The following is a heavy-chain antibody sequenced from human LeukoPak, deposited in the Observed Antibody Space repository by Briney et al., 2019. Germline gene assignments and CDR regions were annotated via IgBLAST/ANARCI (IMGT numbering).Heavy chain of an antibody. J-gene: IGHJ4*02. CDR3: ASTYYYGSGSYSPADYFDY. V-gene: IGHV4-34*01. CDR2: INHSGST. CDR1: GGSFSGYY. D-gene: IGHD3-10*01. Sequence: SETLSLTCAVYGGSFSGYYWGWIRQPPGKGLEWIGEINHSGSTNYNPSLKSRVTISVDTSKNQFSLKLSSVTAADTAVYYCASTYYYGSGSYSPADYFDYWGQGTLVTVSS.